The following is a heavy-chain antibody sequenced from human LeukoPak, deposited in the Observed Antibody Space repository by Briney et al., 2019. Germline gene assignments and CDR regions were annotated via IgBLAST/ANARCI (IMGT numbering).Heavy chain of an antibody. V-gene: IGHV3-30-3*01. CDR2: ISYDGSNK. J-gene: IGHJ4*02. CDR1: GFTFSNYA. D-gene: IGHD5-24*01. CDR3: ARARFGYNRGPFDY. Sequence: PGGSLRLSCAASGFTFSNYAMHWVRQAPGQGLEWVAFISYDGSNKHYADSVKGRFTISRDNSKNTLYLQMNSLRPEDTAVYYCARARFGYNRGPFDYWGQGILVTVSS.